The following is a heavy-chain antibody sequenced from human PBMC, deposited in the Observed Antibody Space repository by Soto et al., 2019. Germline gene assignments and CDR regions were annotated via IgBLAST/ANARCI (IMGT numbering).Heavy chain of an antibody. D-gene: IGHD3-9*01. V-gene: IGHV3-21*02. CDR1: GFAFRSYA. CDR2: ITTSGSGI. CDR3: ARGGANYDVFTGYYDYYCDGMAV. Sequence: EVQLVESGGGLVKPGGSLRLSCAASGFAFRSYAMRWVRQAPGKGLEWVSSITTSGSGIYYTDSVKGRFTVSRDNAKNSLYVQMNSLTPEDTAVYYGARGGANYDVFTGYYDYYCDGMAVWGQGTTVTVSS. J-gene: IGHJ6*02.